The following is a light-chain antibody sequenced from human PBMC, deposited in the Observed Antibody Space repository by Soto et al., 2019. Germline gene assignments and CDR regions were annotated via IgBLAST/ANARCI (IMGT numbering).Light chain of an antibody. CDR3: QHYDSYPIT. J-gene: IGKJ3*01. CDR2: KAS. CDR1: QSFSSW. V-gene: IGKV1-5*03. Sequence: DIQMTQAPSTLSASVGDRVTITCRASQSFSSWLAWYQQKPGNAPKLLIYKASSVESGVPSRFSGSGAETEFSLSVSSLQPDDFANYYCQHYDSYPITFGPGTKVDIK.